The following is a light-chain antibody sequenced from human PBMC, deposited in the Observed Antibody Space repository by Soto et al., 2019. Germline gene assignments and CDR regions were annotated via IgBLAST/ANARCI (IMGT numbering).Light chain of an antibody. CDR1: SSDVGAYTY. CDR3: SSYRSTSTLGV. CDR2: DVS. J-gene: IGLJ1*01. Sequence: QSVLTQPASVSGSPGQSNTISCSGTSSDVGAYTYVSWYQVHPGEPPKLVIYDVSKRPSGVSNRFSGSKSGNTASLTISGLQAEDEGDYYCSSYRSTSTLGVFGTGTKLTVL. V-gene: IGLV2-14*03.